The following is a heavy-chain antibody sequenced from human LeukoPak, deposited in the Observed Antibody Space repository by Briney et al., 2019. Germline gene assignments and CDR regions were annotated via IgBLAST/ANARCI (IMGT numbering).Heavy chain of an antibody. V-gene: IGHV1-18*01. CDR3: ARDPRGAAAGRSWFDP. Sequence: GASVKVSCKASGLTFSNYGITWVRQAPGQGLEWVGWISAYDGNTNYAQKLQGRVTMTTDTSTSTAYMELRSLISDDTAVYYCARDPRGAAAGRSWFDPWGQGTLVTVSS. CDR1: GLTFSNYG. D-gene: IGHD6-13*01. J-gene: IGHJ5*02. CDR2: ISAYDGNT.